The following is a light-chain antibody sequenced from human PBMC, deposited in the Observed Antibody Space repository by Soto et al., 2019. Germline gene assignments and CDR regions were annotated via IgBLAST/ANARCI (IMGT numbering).Light chain of an antibody. CDR1: QRISSSY. J-gene: IGKJ3*01. CDR3: QQYANWST. V-gene: IGKV3-20*01. CDR2: GAS. Sequence: ESVLTQSPGTLSLSPGERATLSCRASQRISSSYLAWYQQKPGQAPRLLMYGASNRATGTPDRFSGSGYGTHFTITINRLEPEDLSVYYCQQYANWSTFGPGTKVDIK.